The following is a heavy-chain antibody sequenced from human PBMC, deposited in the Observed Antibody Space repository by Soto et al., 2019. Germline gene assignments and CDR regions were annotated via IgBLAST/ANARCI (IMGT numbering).Heavy chain of an antibody. CDR3: ARWSFLDY. J-gene: IGHJ4*02. V-gene: IGHV3-23*01. Sequence: GGSLRLSCTASGFSFSSYALSWVRQAPGKGLEWVSTISGSDGKTYSADSVKGRFSISRDTSKTTLYLEMTSLRVEDTAVYYCARWSFLDYWGQGTRVTVSS. CDR2: ISGSDGKT. D-gene: IGHD1-26*01. CDR1: GFSFSSYA.